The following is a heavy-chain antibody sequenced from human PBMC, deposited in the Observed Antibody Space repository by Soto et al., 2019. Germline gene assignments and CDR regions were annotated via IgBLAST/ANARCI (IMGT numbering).Heavy chain of an antibody. D-gene: IGHD2-21*01. J-gene: IGHJ6*02. CDR3: ARVYCGGECYFFNYYGIDV. CDR2: ISAFNGNT. CDR1: GYTFINYG. Sequence: QVQLVQSGSEVKKPGASVKVSCKASGYTFINYGITWVRQAPGQGLEWLGWISAFNGNTNYSQKLQGRVTMTTDTATSTDYMELRSLGSDVTAVYYCARVYCGGECYFFNYYGIDVWGQGTTVTVSS. V-gene: IGHV1-18*01.